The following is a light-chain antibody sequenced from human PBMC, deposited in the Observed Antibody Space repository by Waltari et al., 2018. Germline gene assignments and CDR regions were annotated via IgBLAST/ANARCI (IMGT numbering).Light chain of an antibody. CDR1: SSKIGSNY. CDR2: TDN. Sequence: QSVLTQPPSASGTPGQRVAISCSGSSSKIGSNYVYWYQHLPGTAPKLLNYTDNQRPSGVPDRFSDSKSGTSASLAISGLRSEDEADYYCAAWDDSVSAMVFGGGTKLTVL. J-gene: IGLJ2*01. CDR3: AAWDDSVSAMV. V-gene: IGLV1-47*02.